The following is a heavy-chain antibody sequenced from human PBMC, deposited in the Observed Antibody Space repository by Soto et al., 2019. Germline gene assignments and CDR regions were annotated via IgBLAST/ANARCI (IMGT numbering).Heavy chain of an antibody. CDR2: IYSDGTT. CDR3: ARDTHSAVRSDW. D-gene: IGHD3-9*01. Sequence: EVQLVQSGGALVQPGGSLRLSCAASGFTPSRLSMNWVRQAPGKGLEWISVIYSDGTTYHADSVKGRFIASRDNSQNTLYLQMNNLRVEDSAVYFCARDTHSAVRSDWWGQGTLVTVAS. CDR1: GFTPSRLS. V-gene: IGHV3-66*01. J-gene: IGHJ4*02.